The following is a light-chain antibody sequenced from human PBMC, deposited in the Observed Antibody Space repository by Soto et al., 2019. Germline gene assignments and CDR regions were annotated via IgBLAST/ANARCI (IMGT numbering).Light chain of an antibody. Sequence: THSPSSLSASVVERVTITFRASLPISNYLASYQQKPGQAPRLLIYGASNRATGIPDRISGSGSGTDFTLTISRLEPEDFAVYYCQKYGSSPWKFGQGTKVDIK. J-gene: IGKJ1*01. CDR1: LPISNY. CDR2: GAS. V-gene: IGKV3-20*01. CDR3: QKYGSSPWK.